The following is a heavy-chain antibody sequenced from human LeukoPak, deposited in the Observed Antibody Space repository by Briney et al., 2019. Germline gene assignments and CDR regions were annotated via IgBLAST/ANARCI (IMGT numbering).Heavy chain of an antibody. D-gene: IGHD4-17*01. CDR2: TYPSDSDT. Sequence: GESLKISCKGSGYNFTTYWIAWVRQMPGKGLEWMGITYPSDSDTRYSPSFQGQVTIPADKSITTAYLQWSSLKASDTAMYYCARHGFYGDYVAANWFDPWGQGTLVTVSS. V-gene: IGHV5-51*01. J-gene: IGHJ5*02. CDR1: GYNFTTYW. CDR3: ARHGFYGDYVAANWFDP.